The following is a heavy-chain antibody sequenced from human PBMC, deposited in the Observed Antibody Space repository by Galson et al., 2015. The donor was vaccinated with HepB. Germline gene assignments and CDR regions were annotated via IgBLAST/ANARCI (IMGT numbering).Heavy chain of an antibody. CDR2: IYPGDSDT. J-gene: IGHJ4*01. CDR1: GSSFTNYW. D-gene: IGHD2-15*01. CDR3: SRQGVGVAADY. V-gene: IGHV5-51*01. Sequence: QSGAEVKEPGESLKISCTGSGSSFTNYWIAWVRQMPGKGLEWMGIIYPGDSDTRYSPSFQGQVSISADKSISTAYLQWSSLKASDTAMYYCSRQGVGVAADYWGQGTLVTVSS.